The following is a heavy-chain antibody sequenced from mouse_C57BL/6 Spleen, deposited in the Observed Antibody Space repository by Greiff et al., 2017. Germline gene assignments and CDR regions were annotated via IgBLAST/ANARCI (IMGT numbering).Heavy chain of an antibody. CDR1: GYTFTSYW. D-gene: IGHD1-1*01. CDR3: AREENHGSRYFDY. V-gene: IGHV1-69*01. CDR2: IDPSDSYT. Sequence: VQLQQPGPELVMPGASVKLSCKASGYTFTSYWMHWVKQRPGQGLEWIGEIDPSDSYTNYNQKFKGKSTLTVDKSSSTSYMQLSSLTSEDAAVYYCAREENHGSRYFDYWGQGTTPTVSS. J-gene: IGHJ2*01.